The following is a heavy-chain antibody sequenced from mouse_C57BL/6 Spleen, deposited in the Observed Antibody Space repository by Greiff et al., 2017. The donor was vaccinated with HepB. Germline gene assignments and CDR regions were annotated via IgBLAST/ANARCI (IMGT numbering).Heavy chain of an antibody. D-gene: IGHD2-3*01. J-gene: IGHJ4*01. Sequence: EVKVVESGGGLVKPGGSLKLSCAASGFTFSDYGMHWVRQAPEKGLEWVAYISSGSSTIYYADTVKGRVTSSRDNAKNTLFLQMTSLRSEDTAMYYCARDYDGYYDYAMDYWGQGTSVTVSS. CDR2: ISSGSSTI. CDR3: ARDYDGYYDYAMDY. V-gene: IGHV5-17*01. CDR1: GFTFSDYG.